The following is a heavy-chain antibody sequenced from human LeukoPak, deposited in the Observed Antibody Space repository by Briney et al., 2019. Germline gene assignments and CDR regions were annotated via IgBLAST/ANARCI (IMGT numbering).Heavy chain of an antibody. V-gene: IGHV3-21*01. J-gene: IGHJ4*02. Sequence: GGCLRLSCAASGFTFSDYNMNWVRQAPGKGLEWVSSITSSGSHIYYADSVRGRFTISRDNAKNTLYLQMNSLRAEDTAVYSCAKTSDYWGQGTLVTVSS. CDR2: ITSSGSHI. D-gene: IGHD1-14*01. CDR3: AKTSDY. CDR1: GFTFSDYN.